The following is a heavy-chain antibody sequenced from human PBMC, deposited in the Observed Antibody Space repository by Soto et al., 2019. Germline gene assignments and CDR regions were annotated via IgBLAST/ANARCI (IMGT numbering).Heavy chain of an antibody. CDR2: IYSGGST. V-gene: IGHV3-66*01. D-gene: IGHD2-2*03. Sequence: GGSLRLSCAASGFTVSSNYMSWVRQAPGKGLEWVSVIYSGGSTYYADSVKGRFTISRDNSKNTLYLQMNSLRAEDTAVYYCARDGECSSTSCYALGYFQHWGQGTLVTVSS. CDR1: GFTVSSNY. J-gene: IGHJ1*01. CDR3: ARDGECSSTSCYALGYFQH.